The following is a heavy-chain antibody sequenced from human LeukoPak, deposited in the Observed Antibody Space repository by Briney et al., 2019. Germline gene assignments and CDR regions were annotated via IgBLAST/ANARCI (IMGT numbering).Heavy chain of an antibody. Sequence: GASVTVSCTASGGTFSSYAISWVRQAPGQGLEWMGGIIPIFGTANYAQKFQGRVTITADESTSTAYMELSSLRSEDTAVYYCASSVLGPSIAAAAPGDYWGQGTLVTVSS. D-gene: IGHD6-13*01. J-gene: IGHJ4*02. CDR1: GGTFSSYA. CDR2: IIPIFGTA. CDR3: ASSVLGPSIAAAAPGDY. V-gene: IGHV1-69*13.